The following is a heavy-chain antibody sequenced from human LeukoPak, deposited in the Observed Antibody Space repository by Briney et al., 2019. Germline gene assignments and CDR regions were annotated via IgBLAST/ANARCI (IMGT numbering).Heavy chain of an antibody. J-gene: IGHJ4*02. CDR2: IKQDGSET. V-gene: IGHV3-7*03. CDR1: GFTFSNYW. CDR3: AKDSYYDYVWGSYRYTNQFDS. Sequence: GGSLRLSCAASGFTFSNYWMSWVRQAPGKGLEWVANIKQDGSETYYVDSVKGRFIISRDNAKNSLYLQMNSLRAEDTAVYYCAKDSYYDYVWGSYRYTNQFDSWGQGTLVTVSS. D-gene: IGHD3-16*02.